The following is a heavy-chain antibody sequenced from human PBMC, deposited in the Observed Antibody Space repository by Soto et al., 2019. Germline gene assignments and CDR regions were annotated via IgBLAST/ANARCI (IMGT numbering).Heavy chain of an antibody. J-gene: IGHJ4*02. CDR1: GFTFSSYG. CDR3: AKVLVVGAGAVAPAADFDY. V-gene: IGHV3-30*18. Sequence: GGSLRLSCAASGFTFSSYGMHWVRQAPGKGLEWVAVISYDGSNKYYADSVKGRFTISRDNSKNTLYLQMNSLRAEDTAVYYCAKVLVVGAGAVAPAADFDYWGQGTLVTVSS. D-gene: IGHD2-2*01. CDR2: ISYDGSNK.